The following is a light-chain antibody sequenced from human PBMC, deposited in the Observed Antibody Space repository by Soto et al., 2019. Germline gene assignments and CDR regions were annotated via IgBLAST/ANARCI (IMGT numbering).Light chain of an antibody. V-gene: IGKV2-28*01. CDR1: QSLLHTSGYNY. CDR3: MQRLQTPWT. CDR2: LGS. J-gene: IGKJ1*01. Sequence: DIVMTQSPLSLPVTPGEPASISCRSSQSLLHTSGYNYLDWYLQKPGQSPQLLIYLGSNRASGVPDRFSGSESGTDSTLKITRVEAEDVGVYYCMQRLQTPWTFGQGTKVDIK.